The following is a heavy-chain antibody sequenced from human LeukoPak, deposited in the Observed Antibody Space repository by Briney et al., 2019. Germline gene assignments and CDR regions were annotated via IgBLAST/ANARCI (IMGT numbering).Heavy chain of an antibody. J-gene: IGHJ4*02. Sequence: GGSLRLSCAASGFVFSNSWMGWVRLAQGKGLEWVANIKEDGSETYYVDSVKGRFTISRDNAKNSLDLQMNSLRGEDTAVYYCARRKEVQTTFDYWGQGTLVTVSS. CDR2: IKEDGSET. CDR3: ARRKEVQTTFDY. V-gene: IGHV3-7*01. D-gene: IGHD4/OR15-4a*01. CDR1: GFVFSNSW.